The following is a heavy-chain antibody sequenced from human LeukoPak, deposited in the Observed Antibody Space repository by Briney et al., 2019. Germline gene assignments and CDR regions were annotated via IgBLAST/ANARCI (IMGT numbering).Heavy chain of an antibody. CDR2: ISYSGST. V-gene: IGHV4-59*08. Sequence: SETLSLTCTVSGGSISSYYWSWIRQPPGKGLEWIGYISYSGSTDYNPSLKSRVTISVDTSKNQLSLKLSSVTAADTAVYYCGSGSYYFDYWGQGTLVTVST. J-gene: IGHJ4*02. CDR3: GSGSYYFDY. D-gene: IGHD3-10*01. CDR1: GGSISSYY.